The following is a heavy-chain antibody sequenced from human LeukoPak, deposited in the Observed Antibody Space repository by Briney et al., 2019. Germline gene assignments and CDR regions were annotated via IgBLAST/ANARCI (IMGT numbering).Heavy chain of an antibody. CDR1: GYTFTGYY. CDR3: ARDGYYGSGSYDH. J-gene: IGHJ4*02. Sequence: ASVKVSCMASGYTFTGYYMHWVRQAPGQGLEWMGWINPNSGGTNYAQRFQGWVTMTRDTSISTAYMELSRLRPDDTAVYYCARDGYYGSGSYDHWGQGTLVTVSS. V-gene: IGHV1-2*04. D-gene: IGHD3-10*01. CDR2: INPNSGGT.